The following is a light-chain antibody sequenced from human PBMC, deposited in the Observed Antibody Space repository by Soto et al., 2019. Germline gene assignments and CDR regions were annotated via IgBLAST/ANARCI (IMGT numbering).Light chain of an antibody. J-gene: IGLJ1*01. CDR1: SSDVGGYNY. CDR2: EVS. V-gene: IGLV2-14*01. Sequence: QSALTQPASVSGSPGQSITISCTGTSSDVGGYNYVSWYQQHPGKATKPMIYEVSNRPSGVSNRFSGSKSGNTASLTISGLQAEDEADCYCSSYTSSSTLVFGTGTKVTVL. CDR3: SSYTSSSTLV.